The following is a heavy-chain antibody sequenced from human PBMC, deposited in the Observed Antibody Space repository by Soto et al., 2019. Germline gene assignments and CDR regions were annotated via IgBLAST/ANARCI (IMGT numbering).Heavy chain of an antibody. V-gene: IGHV4-31*03. CDR2: IYYSGST. CDR1: GGSISSGGYY. J-gene: IGHJ1*01. CDR3: ARGGDYYDSSGYYDEYFQH. Sequence: QVQLQESGPGLVKPSQTLSLTCTVSGGSISSGGYYWSWIRQHPGKSLEWIGYIYYSGSTYYNPSLKSRVTISVDTSKNPFSLKLSSVTAADTAVYYCARGGDYYDSSGYYDEYFQHWGQGTLVTVSS. D-gene: IGHD3-22*01.